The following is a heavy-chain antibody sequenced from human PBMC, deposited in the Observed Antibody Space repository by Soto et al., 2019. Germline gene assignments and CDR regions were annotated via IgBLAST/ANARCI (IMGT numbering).Heavy chain of an antibody. Sequence: GASVKVSCKASGGTFSSYAISWVRQAPGQGLEWMGGIIPIFGTANYAQKFQGRVTITADESTSTAYMELSSLRSEDTAVYYCARADQGYCISTSCRNWFDPWGQGTLVTVSS. V-gene: IGHV1-69*13. CDR3: ARADQGYCISTSCRNWFDP. CDR1: GGTFSSYA. CDR2: IIPIFGTA. D-gene: IGHD2-2*01. J-gene: IGHJ5*02.